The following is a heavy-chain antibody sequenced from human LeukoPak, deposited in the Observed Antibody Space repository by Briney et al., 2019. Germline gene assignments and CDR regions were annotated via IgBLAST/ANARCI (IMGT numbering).Heavy chain of an antibody. D-gene: IGHD5-24*01. CDR3: ARGRRDGYTLYYMDV. Sequence: PSETLSLTCAVSGGSISSNSYYWGWIRQPPGKGLEWIGSIYYSGSTYYNPSVKSRVTISVDTSKNQFSLKLSSVTAADTAVYYCARGRRDGYTLYYMDVWAKGTTVTISS. V-gene: IGHV4-39*01. CDR1: GGSISSNSYY. CDR2: IYYSGST. J-gene: IGHJ6*03.